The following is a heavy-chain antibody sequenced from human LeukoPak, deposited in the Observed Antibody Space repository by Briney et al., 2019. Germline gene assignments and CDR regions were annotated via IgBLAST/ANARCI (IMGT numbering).Heavy chain of an antibody. Sequence: ASVKVSCKASGCTFSSYAISWVRQAPGQGLEWMGRIIPILGMANYAQKFQGRVTITADKSTSTAYMELSSLRSEDTAVYYCASQGSSAGYSSGCLDYWGQGTLVTVSS. CDR2: IIPILGMA. J-gene: IGHJ4*02. V-gene: IGHV1-69*04. CDR1: GCTFSSYA. CDR3: ASQGSSAGYSSGCLDY. D-gene: IGHD6-19*01.